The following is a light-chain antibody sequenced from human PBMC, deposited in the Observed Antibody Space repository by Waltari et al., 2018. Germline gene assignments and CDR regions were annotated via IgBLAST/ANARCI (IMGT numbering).Light chain of an antibody. CDR3: QQYKSFPWT. V-gene: IGKV1-5*03. Sequence: DIQMTQSPSTLSASVGDRVTITCRASQSISSWLAWYQQKVGRAPKLLSYKASNLEDGVPSRFSGSGSGTDFTLTISSLQPDDFASYYCQQYKSFPWTFGQGTKVEI. CDR2: KAS. J-gene: IGKJ1*01. CDR1: QSISSW.